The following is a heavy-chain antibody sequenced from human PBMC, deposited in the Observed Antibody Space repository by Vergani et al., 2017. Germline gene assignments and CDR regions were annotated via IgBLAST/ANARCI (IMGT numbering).Heavy chain of an antibody. CDR3: ARGHSLIRGYDFWGGYPNWFDP. J-gene: IGHJ5*02. V-gene: IGHV4-59*01. CDR1: GGPISSYY. CDR2: IYYSGST. D-gene: IGHD3-3*01. Sequence: QVQLQESGPGLVKPSETLSLTCPVSGGPISSYYWSWIRQPPGKGLEWIGYIYYSGSTNYNPSLKSRATISVATSKDQVALRLGSVTAADTAVYYCARGHSLIRGYDFWGGYPNWFDPWGQGTLVTVSS.